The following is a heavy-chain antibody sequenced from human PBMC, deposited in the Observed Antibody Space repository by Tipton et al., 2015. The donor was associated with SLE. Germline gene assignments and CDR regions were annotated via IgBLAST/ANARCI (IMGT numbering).Heavy chain of an antibody. D-gene: IGHD3-22*01. V-gene: IGHV4-39*07. Sequence: GLVKPSETLSLTCTVSGGSISSSSYYWGWIRQPPGKGLEWIGSIHHRGYTYYNPSLKSRVTISIDTSKNQFSLKLSSVTAADTAVYYCAREGYYDSSGYYYRRHFDYWGQGTLVTVSS. J-gene: IGHJ4*02. CDR1: GGSISSSSYY. CDR3: AREGYYDSSGYYYRRHFDY. CDR2: IHHRGYT.